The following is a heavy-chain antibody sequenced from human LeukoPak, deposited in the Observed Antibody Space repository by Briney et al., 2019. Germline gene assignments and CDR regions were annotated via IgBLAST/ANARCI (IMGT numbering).Heavy chain of an antibody. Sequence: GGSLRLSCAASGFTVSTNYMHWVRQAPGKGLEWVSVIYPGGYTYYADSVQGRFTISRDNSKNTLYLQMNSLRADGTAMYYCARDHSGWSDFDYWGQGTLVTVSS. J-gene: IGHJ4*02. D-gene: IGHD6-19*01. CDR3: ARDHSGWSDFDY. CDR1: GFTVSTNY. CDR2: IYPGGYT. V-gene: IGHV3-53*01.